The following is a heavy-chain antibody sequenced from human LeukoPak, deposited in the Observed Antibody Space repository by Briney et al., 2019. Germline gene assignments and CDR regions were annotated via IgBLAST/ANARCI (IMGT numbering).Heavy chain of an antibody. CDR1: AFTFSSYG. D-gene: IGHD5-18*01. CDR2: IWYDGSNK. V-gene: IGHV3-33*06. J-gene: IGHJ4*02. Sequence: GRSLRLSCAASAFTFSSYGMHWVRQAPGKGLEWVALIWYDGSNKYYADSVKGRFIISRDNSKNTLYLQMNSLRAEDTAVYYCAKTHSVKGYTYGYFDYWGQGTLVTVSS. CDR3: AKTHSVKGYTYGYFDY.